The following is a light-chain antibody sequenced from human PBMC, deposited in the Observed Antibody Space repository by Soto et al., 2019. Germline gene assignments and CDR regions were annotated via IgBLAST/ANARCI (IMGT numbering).Light chain of an antibody. CDR2: AAS. Sequence: DIHMTQSPSSLSASVGDTVTITCRASQSISSYLSWYQQTPGKAPKLLIYAASSLQSGVPSRFSGSGSGTDFTLTISSLQPEDFATYYCQQSYSTPITFGQGTRLEIK. J-gene: IGKJ5*01. CDR1: QSISSY. CDR3: QQSYSTPIT. V-gene: IGKV1-39*01.